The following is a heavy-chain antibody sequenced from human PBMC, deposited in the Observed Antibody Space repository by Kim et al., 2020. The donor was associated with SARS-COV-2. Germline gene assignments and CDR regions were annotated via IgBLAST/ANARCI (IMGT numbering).Heavy chain of an antibody. V-gene: IGHV3-13*04. CDR2: IGTAGDT. CDR1: GFTFSSYD. D-gene: IGHD4-4*01. J-gene: IGHJ6*02. CDR3: ARAYSNYLYGMDV. Sequence: GGSLRLSCAASGFTFSSYDMHWVRQATGKGLEWVSAIGTAGDTYYPGSVKGRFTISRENAKNSLYLQMNSLRAGDTAVYYCARAYSNYLYGMDVWGQGTTVTVSS.